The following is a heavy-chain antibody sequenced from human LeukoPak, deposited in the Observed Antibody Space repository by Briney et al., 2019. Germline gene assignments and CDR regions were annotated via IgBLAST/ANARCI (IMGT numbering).Heavy chain of an antibody. CDR2: IGYDGSNK. J-gene: IGHJ4*02. D-gene: IGHD5-18*01. V-gene: IGHV3-33*01. CDR1: GFTFSSYG. CDR3: ARDRASLTTGYSYGNDY. Sequence: GGSLRLSCAASGFTFSSYGMHWVRQAQAKGLEWGAVIGYDGSNKYYADSVKGRFTISRDNSKNTLYLQMNSLRAEDTAVYYCARDRASLTTGYSYGNDYWGQGTLVTVSS.